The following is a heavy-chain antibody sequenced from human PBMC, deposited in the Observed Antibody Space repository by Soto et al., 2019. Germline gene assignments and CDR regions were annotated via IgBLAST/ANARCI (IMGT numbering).Heavy chain of an antibody. J-gene: IGHJ4*02. Sequence: PSETLSLTCSVSGGSISSYYWSWIRQPPGKGLEWIGYIYYSGSTNYNPSLKSRVTISVDTSKNQFSLKLSSVTAADTAVYYCASAWYSSSWYYFDYWGQGTLVTV. D-gene: IGHD6-13*01. V-gene: IGHV4-59*12. CDR3: ASAWYSSSWYYFDY. CDR2: IYYSGST. CDR1: GGSISSYY.